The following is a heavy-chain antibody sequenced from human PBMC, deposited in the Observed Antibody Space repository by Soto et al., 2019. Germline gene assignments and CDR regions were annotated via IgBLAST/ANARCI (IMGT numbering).Heavy chain of an antibody. D-gene: IGHD6-13*01. V-gene: IGHV4-59*01. CDR1: GGSISSYY. Sequence: SETLSLTCTVSGGSISSYYWSWIRQPPGKGLEWIGYIYYSGSTNYSPSLKSRVTISVDTSKNQFSLKLSSVTAADTAVYYCASSPLGGAGIERSLDYWGQGTLVTVS. J-gene: IGHJ4*02. CDR2: IYYSGST. CDR3: ASSPLGGAGIERSLDY.